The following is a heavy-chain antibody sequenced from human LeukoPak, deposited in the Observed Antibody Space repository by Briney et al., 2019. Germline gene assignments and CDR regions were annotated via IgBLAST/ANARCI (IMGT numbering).Heavy chain of an antibody. Sequence: QPGGSLRLSCAASGFTVSSNYMSWVRQAPGKGLEWVSVIYSGGSTYYADSVKGRFTISRDNSKNTLYLQMNSLRAEDTAVYYCAREYYDSSGYLPYFGYWGQGTLVTVSS. CDR2: IYSGGST. CDR1: GFTVSSNY. V-gene: IGHV3-66*02. J-gene: IGHJ4*02. CDR3: AREYYDSSGYLPYFGY. D-gene: IGHD3-22*01.